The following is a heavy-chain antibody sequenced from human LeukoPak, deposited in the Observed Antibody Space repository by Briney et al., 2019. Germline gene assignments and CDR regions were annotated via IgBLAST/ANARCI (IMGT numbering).Heavy chain of an antibody. Sequence: SETLSLTCSVSGDSISSTTYYWGWIRQPPGKGLEWIGSIYYSGTTYYNPSLKSRVTISVDTSKNQFSLKLNSVTAADTAVYYCARGPIAAAGTAFDPWGQGTLVTVSS. V-gene: IGHV4-39*07. J-gene: IGHJ5*02. CDR1: GDSISSTTYY. D-gene: IGHD6-13*01. CDR2: IYYSGTT. CDR3: ARGPIAAAGTAFDP.